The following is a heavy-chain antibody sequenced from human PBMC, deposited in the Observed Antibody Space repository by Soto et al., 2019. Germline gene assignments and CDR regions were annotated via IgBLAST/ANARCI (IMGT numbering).Heavy chain of an antibody. CDR2: IYYSGST. CDR3: ARLKFESYYDFWSGKPINWFDP. V-gene: IGHV4-31*03. CDR1: GGSISSGGYY. Sequence: SETLSLTCTVSGGSISSGGYYWSWIRQHPGKGLEWIGYIYYSGSTYYNPSLKSRVTISVDTSKNQFSLKLSSVTAADTAVYYCARLKFESYYDFWSGKPINWFDPWGQGTLVTVSS. J-gene: IGHJ5*02. D-gene: IGHD3-3*01.